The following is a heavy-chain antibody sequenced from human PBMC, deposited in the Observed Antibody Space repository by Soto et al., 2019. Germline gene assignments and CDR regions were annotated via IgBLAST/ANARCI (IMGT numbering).Heavy chain of an antibody. Sequence: PGESLKISCKASGYSFSSYWIGGVRQLPGKGLEWMGIIYPSGSDTRYSPPFRGQVIISADKSISTAYLQWRSLKASDTAMYYCARIVNIFDFEYWGQGTLVTVSS. D-gene: IGHD2-21*01. V-gene: IGHV5-51*01. J-gene: IGHJ4*02. CDR2: IYPSGSDT. CDR3: ARIVNIFDFEY. CDR1: GYSFSSYW.